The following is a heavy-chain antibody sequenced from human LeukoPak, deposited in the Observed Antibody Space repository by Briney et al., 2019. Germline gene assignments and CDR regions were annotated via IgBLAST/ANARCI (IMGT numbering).Heavy chain of an antibody. Sequence: SETLSLTCAVSGASISGSNYYWGWVRQSPGKGLEWIGNVYSSGNTYYNASLKSRVTMYIDTSKNQFSLKLSSVTAADTAMYYCAKSNGYGLIDYWGQGTLVTVSS. V-gene: IGHV4-39*01. CDR1: GASISGSNYY. CDR3: AKSNGYGLIDY. J-gene: IGHJ4*02. CDR2: VYSSGNT. D-gene: IGHD5-12*01.